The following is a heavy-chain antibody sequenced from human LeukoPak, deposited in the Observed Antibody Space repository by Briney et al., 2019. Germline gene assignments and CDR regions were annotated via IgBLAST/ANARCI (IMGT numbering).Heavy chain of an antibody. Sequence: SETLSLTCAVYGGSFSGYYWSWIRQPPGKGLEWIGEINHSGSTNYNPSLKSRVTISVGTSKNQFSLKLSSVTAADTAVYYCARWGAARRYYYYGMDVWGQGTTVTVSS. CDR3: ARWGAARRYYYYGMDV. D-gene: IGHD6-6*01. J-gene: IGHJ6*02. CDR1: GGSFSGYY. V-gene: IGHV4-34*01. CDR2: INHSGST.